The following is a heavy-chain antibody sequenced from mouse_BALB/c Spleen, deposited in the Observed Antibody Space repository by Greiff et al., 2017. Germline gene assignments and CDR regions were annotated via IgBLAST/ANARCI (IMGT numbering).Heavy chain of an antibody. J-gene: IGHJ1*01. Sequence: EVKLEESGGGLVKPGGSLKLSCAASGFTFSSYTMSWVRQTPEKRLEWVATISSGGSYTYYPDSVKGRFTISRDNAKNTLYLQMSSLKSEDTAMYYCTREGYGDLNWYFDVWGAGTTVTVSS. V-gene: IGHV5-6-4*01. D-gene: IGHD1-2*01. CDR3: TREGYGDLNWYFDV. CDR1: GFTFSSYT. CDR2: ISSGGSYT.